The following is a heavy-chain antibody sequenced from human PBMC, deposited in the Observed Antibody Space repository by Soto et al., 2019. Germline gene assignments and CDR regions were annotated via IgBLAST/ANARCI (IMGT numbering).Heavy chain of an antibody. CDR2: IIPILGIA. V-gene: IGHV1-69*04. CDR3: AREPGRGYQLRYYYYMDV. D-gene: IGHD2-2*01. Sequence: ASVKVSCKASGGTFSSYTISWVRQAPGQGLEWMGRIIPILGIANYAQKFQGRVTITADKSTSTAYMELSSLRSEDTAVYYCAREPGRGYQLRYYYYMDVWGKGTTVTVSS. J-gene: IGHJ6*03. CDR1: GGTFSSYT.